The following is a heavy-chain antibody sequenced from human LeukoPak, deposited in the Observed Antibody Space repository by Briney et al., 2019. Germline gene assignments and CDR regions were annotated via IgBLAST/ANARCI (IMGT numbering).Heavy chain of an antibody. J-gene: IGHJ6*02. Sequence: PGGSLRLSCAASGFTFISYALCWGREAPGKRLGWGSAICGSVGSTYYADSVKGRFTNSRDNSKNPLYLQMNSLRAEDTAVYYCAKADTAMVAYYYGMDVWGQGPTVTVPS. D-gene: IGHD5-18*01. CDR1: GFTFISYA. CDR3: AKADTAMVAYYYGMDV. CDR2: ICGSVGST. V-gene: IGHV3-23*01.